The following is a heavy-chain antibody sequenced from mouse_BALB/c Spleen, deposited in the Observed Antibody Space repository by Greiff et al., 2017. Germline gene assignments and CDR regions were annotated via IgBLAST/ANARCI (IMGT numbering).Heavy chain of an antibody. CDR3: ARESYYGNYSYYFDY. J-gene: IGHJ2*01. V-gene: IGHV5-6*02. Sequence: EVMLVESGGDLVKPGGSLKLSCAASGFTFSSYGMSWVRQTPDKRLEWVATISSGGSYTYYPDSVKGRFTISRDNAKNTLYLQMSSLKSEDTAMYYCARESYYGNYSYYFDYWGQGTTLTVSS. CDR1: GFTFSSYG. CDR2: ISSGGSYT. D-gene: IGHD2-1*01.